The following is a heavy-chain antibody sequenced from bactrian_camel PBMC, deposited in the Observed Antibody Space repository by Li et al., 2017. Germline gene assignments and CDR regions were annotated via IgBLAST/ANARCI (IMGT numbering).Heavy chain of an antibody. CDR1: ESTYIYNY. CDR2: IQRGDGST. CDR3: AARTELRTMRA. D-gene: IGHD4*01. J-gene: IGHJ4*01. V-gene: IGHV3S63*01. Sequence: VQLVESGGGSVQAGESLRLSCTASESTYIYNYAAWFRQKPGGEREGVAIIQRGDGSTAYVDSVKGRFTISQDNAKRTVYLQMDNLKPEDTAMYYCAARTELRTMRAGARGPR.